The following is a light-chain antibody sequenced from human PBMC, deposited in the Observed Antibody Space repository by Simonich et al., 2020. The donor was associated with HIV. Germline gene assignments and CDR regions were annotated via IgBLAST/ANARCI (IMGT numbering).Light chain of an antibody. V-gene: IGLV2-23*01. CDR3: CSYAGSRTWV. J-gene: IGLJ3*02. CDR1: SSDVGSYNF. Sequence: QSALTQPASVSGSPGQSLTISCTGTSSDVGSYNFVSWYQTHPGKAPKLMIYEGSKGPSGVSNRFSGSKSGNTASLTISGLQAEDEADYYCCSYAGSRTWVFGGGTKLTVL. CDR2: EGS.